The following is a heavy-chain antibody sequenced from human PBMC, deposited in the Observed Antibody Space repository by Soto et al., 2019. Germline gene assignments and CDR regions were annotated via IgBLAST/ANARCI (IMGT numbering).Heavy chain of an antibody. CDR2: IYHSGST. V-gene: IGHV4-30-2*01. Sequence: SETLSLTCAVSGGSISSGGYSWSWIRQPPGKGLEWIGYIYHSGSTYYNPSLKSRVTISVDRSKNQFSLKLSPVTAADTAVYYCARQIGSSGWYDYWGQGTLVTVSS. J-gene: IGHJ4*02. D-gene: IGHD6-19*01. CDR1: GGSISSGGYS. CDR3: ARQIGSSGWYDY.